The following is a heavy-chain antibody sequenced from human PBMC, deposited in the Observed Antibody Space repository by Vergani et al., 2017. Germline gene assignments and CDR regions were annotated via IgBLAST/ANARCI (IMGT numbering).Heavy chain of an antibody. V-gene: IGHV3-30*03. CDR3: VRARCSGPCFMSNWFDS. J-gene: IGHJ5*01. Sequence: QVQLVESGGGEVQPGRSLRLSCSAAGFPFSDYGVHWVRQAPGKGLEWVSVISYDGNKKNYADSVKGRFTISRDNSKNTLYLEMNALRAEDTAVYYCVRARCSGPCFMSNWFDSWGQGTLVTVSS. D-gene: IGHD5-12*01. CDR1: GFPFSDYG. CDR2: ISYDGNKK.